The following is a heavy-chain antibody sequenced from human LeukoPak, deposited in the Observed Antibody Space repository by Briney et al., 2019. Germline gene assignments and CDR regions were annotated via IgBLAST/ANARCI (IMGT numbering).Heavy chain of an antibody. CDR3: ACSYDSSGYYHDY. Sequence: GGSLRLSCAASGFTFSSYSMNWVRQAPWKGLEWVSSISSSSSYIYYADSVKGRFTISRDNAKNSLYLQMNSLRAEDTAVYYCACSYDSSGYYHDYWGQGTLVTVSS. CDR2: ISSSSSYI. CDR1: GFTFSSYS. V-gene: IGHV3-21*01. D-gene: IGHD3-22*01. J-gene: IGHJ4*02.